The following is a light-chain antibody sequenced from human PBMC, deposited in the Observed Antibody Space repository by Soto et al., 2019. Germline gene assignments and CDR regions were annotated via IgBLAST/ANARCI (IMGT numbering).Light chain of an antibody. CDR3: QQYYSTLPP. CDR1: QSVLYSSNNKNY. CDR2: WAS. Sequence: DIVMTQSPDSLAVSLGERATINCKSSQSVLYSSNNKNYLAWYQQKPGQPPKLLLYWASTRESGVPDRFSGSGSGTDFTLTISSLQAEDGAVYYCQQYYSTLPPFGPGTKVDIK. V-gene: IGKV4-1*01. J-gene: IGKJ3*01.